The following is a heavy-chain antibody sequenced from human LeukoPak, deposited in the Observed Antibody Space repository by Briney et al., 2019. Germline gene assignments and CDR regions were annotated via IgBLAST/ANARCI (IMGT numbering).Heavy chain of an antibody. CDR1: GFTFSSNY. CDR3: ARDRPQYYDFWSGYFDY. Sequence: PGGSLRLSCAASGFTFSSNYMSWVRQAPGKGLEWVSVIYSGGSTYYADSVKGRFTISRDNSKNTLYLQMNSLRAEDTAVYYCARDRPQYYDFWSGYFDYWGQGTLVTVSS. D-gene: IGHD3-3*01. CDR2: IYSGGST. J-gene: IGHJ4*02. V-gene: IGHV3-66*02.